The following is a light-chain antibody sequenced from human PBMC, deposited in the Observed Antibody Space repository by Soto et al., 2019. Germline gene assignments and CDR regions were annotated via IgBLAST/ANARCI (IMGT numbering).Light chain of an antibody. CDR3: CSYAGSYTYV. J-gene: IGLJ1*01. CDR2: DVN. V-gene: IGLV2-11*01. Sequence: QSVLAQPRSVSGSPGQSVTISCTGTTRDFGGYNYVSWYQQHPGKAPKLMIYDVNKRPSGVPDRFSGSKSGNTASLTIYGLQADDEAEYYCCSYAGSYTYVFGSGTKVTVL. CDR1: TRDFGGYNY.